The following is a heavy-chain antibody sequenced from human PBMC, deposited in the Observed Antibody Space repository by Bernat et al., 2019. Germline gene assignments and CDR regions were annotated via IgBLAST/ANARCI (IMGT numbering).Heavy chain of an antibody. D-gene: IGHD6-13*01. CDR2: IKSKTDGGTT. V-gene: IGHV3-15*01. J-gene: IGHJ4*02. CDR3: TTWSRAAPGNFDY. CDR1: GFTFSNAW. Sequence: EVQLVESGGGLVKPGGSVRLSCAASGFTFSNAWMSWVRQAPGKGLEWVGRIKSKTDGGTTDSAAPVKGRFTISRDDSENTLYLQMNSLKTEDTAVYYCTTWSRAAPGNFDYWGQGTLVTVSS.